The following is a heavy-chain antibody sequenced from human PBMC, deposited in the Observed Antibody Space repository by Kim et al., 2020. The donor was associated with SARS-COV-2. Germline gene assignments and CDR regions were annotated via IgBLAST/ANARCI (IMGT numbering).Heavy chain of an antibody. J-gene: IGHJ4*02. V-gene: IGHV3-30*02. D-gene: IGHD1-26*01. CDR3: AKRYSGSYYDYFDY. Sequence: AEYTKGRFTITRDSSKNALYLQMNSLRAEDTTVYYCAKRYSGSYYDYFDYWGQGTLVTVSS.